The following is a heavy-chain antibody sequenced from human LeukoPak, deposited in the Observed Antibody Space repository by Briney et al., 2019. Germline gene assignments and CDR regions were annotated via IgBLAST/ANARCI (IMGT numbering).Heavy chain of an antibody. CDR3: ARASVGAKDY. CDR2: IWYDGSNK. V-gene: IGHV3-33*01. J-gene: IGHJ4*02. CDR1: GFTFSSYG. D-gene: IGHD1-26*01. Sequence: GGSLRLSCAASGFTFSSYGMHWVRQAPGKRLEWVAVIWYDGSNKYYADSVKGRFTISRDNSKNTLYLQMNSLRAEDTAVYYCARASVGAKDYWGQGTLVTVSS.